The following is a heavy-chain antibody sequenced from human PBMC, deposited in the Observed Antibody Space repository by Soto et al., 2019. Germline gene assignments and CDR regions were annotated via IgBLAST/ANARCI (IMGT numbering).Heavy chain of an antibody. CDR2: INHSGST. J-gene: IGHJ4*02. V-gene: IGHV4-34*01. CDR1: GGSFSGYY. CDR3: ARGRYYYGSGSYYTH. Sequence: PSETLSLTCAVYGGSFSGYYWSWIRQPPGKGLEWIGEINHSGSTNYNPSLKSRVTISVDTSKNQFSLKLSSVTAADTAVYYCARGRYYYGSGSYYTHWGQGTLVTVSS. D-gene: IGHD3-10*01.